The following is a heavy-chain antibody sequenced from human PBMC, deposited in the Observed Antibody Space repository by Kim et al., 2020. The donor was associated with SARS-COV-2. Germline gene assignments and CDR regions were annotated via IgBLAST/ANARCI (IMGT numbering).Heavy chain of an antibody. Sequence: GGSLRLSCAASGFSLTTYGIHWVRQAPGEGLEWVAVLWNDGTKQSYADFVKGRFSMSRDLSKNTLYLELNSLRAEDTAVYYCGRDVGTSVDYWGQGTLVTV. CDR2: LWNDGTKQ. CDR1: GFSLTTYG. V-gene: IGHV3-33*08. D-gene: IGHD6-13*01. CDR3: GRDVGTSVDY. J-gene: IGHJ4*02.